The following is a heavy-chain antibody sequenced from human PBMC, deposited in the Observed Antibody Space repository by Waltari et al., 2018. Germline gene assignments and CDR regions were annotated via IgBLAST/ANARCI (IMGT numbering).Heavy chain of an antibody. Sequence: QVQLQESGPGLVKPSETLSLTCTVSGGSISSYYWRWIRQPAGKGLEWIGRIYNSGSTNYNPYLKSRVTMSVDTSKNQFSLKLSSVTAADTAVYYCARDNMKDSSGWYDPYFDYWGQGTLVTVSS. CDR3: ARDNMKDSSGWYDPYFDY. CDR1: GGSISSYY. CDR2: IYNSGST. J-gene: IGHJ4*02. V-gene: IGHV4-4*07. D-gene: IGHD6-19*01.